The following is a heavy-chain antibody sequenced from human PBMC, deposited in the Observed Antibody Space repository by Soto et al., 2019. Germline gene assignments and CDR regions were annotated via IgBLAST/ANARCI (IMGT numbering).Heavy chain of an antibody. J-gene: IGHJ6*02. V-gene: IGHV4-31*03. Sequence: SETLSVTCTVSGGSISSGGYYWSWIRQHPGKGLEWIGYIYYSGSTYYNPSLKSRATISVDTSKNQFSLKLSSVTAADTAVYYCARDGIAAAGTYQFHYYYVMDVWGQGTTVTVSS. CDR1: GGSISSGGYY. CDR2: IYYSGST. CDR3: ARDGIAAAGTYQFHYYYVMDV. D-gene: IGHD6-13*01.